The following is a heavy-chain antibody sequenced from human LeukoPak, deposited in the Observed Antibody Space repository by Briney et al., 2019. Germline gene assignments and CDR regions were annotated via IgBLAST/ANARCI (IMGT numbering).Heavy chain of an antibody. J-gene: IGHJ4*02. Sequence: PGGSLRLSCAASGFTFSSYWMSWVRQAPGKGLEWVANIKQDGSEKYYVDSVKGRFTISRDNAKNSLYLQMNSLRAEDTAVYYCATGEYYDFWSGYSLAGVHDYWGQGTLVTVSS. CDR1: GFTFSSYW. V-gene: IGHV3-7*01. CDR2: IKQDGSEK. CDR3: ATGEYYDFWSGYSLAGVHDY. D-gene: IGHD3-3*01.